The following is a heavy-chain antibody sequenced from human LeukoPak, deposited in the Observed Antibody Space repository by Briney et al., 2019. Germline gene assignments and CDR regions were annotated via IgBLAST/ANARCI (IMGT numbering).Heavy chain of an antibody. CDR2: INPNSGGT. J-gene: IGHJ4*02. D-gene: IGHD3-9*01. Sequence: ASVKVSCKASGYTFTGYYMYWVRQAPGQGLEWMGWINPNSGGTNYAQKFQGWVTMTRDTSISTAYMELSRLRSDDTAVYYCARGDYGILTGFDYWGQGTLVTVSS. V-gene: IGHV1-2*04. CDR1: GYTFTGYY. CDR3: ARGDYGILTGFDY.